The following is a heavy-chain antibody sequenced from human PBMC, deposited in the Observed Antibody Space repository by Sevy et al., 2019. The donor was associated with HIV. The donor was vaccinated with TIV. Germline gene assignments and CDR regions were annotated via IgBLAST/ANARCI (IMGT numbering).Heavy chain of an antibody. Sequence: SETLSLTCTVSGGSISSSNYYWGWIRQPPGKGLGWIGTIYYSGSAYYNSSLKSRVTLFIDTSNNQFSLRLSSVTAADTAVYYCARRDYYGYSDSWGQGTLVTVSS. J-gene: IGHJ4*02. D-gene: IGHD3-3*01. CDR3: ARRDYYGYSDS. CDR1: GGSISSSNYY. V-gene: IGHV4-39*01. CDR2: IYYSGSA.